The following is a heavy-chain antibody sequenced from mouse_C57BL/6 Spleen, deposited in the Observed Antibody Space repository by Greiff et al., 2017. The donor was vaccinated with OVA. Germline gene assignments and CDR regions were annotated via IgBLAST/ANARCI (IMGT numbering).Heavy chain of an antibody. J-gene: IGHJ1*03. CDR1: GYAFSSSW. V-gene: IGHV1-82*01. CDR2: IYPGDGDT. CDR3: AREEETMVTTYFDV. D-gene: IGHD2-2*01. Sequence: VQLQQSGPELVKPGASVKISCKASGYAFSSSWMNWVKQRPGNGLEWIGRIYPGDGDTNYNGKFKGKATLTADKSSSTAYMQLSSLTSEDSAVYFCAREEETMVTTYFDVWGTGTTVTVSS.